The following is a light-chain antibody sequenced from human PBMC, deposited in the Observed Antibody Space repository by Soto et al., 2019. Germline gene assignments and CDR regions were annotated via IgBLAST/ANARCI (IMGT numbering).Light chain of an antibody. J-gene: IGLJ2*01. CDR2: GVT. CDR1: SSDVGGYNY. Sequence: QSALTQPASVSGSPGQSITISCTGTSSDVGGYNYVSWYQHHPGKAPKLIIYGVTNRPSGVSNRISGSNFGNTASLTISGLQAEDEADYYCSSYTSISTVVFGGGTQLTV. V-gene: IGLV2-14*03. CDR3: SSYTSISTVV.